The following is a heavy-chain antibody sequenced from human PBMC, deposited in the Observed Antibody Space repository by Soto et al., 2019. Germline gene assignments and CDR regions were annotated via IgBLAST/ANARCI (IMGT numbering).Heavy chain of an antibody. D-gene: IGHD4-17*01. J-gene: IGHJ4*02. Sequence: GGSLRLSCAASGFTVSSNYMSWVRQAPGKGLEWVSVIYSGGSTYYADSVKGRFTISRDNSKNTLYLQMNSLRAEDTAVYYCARDSDDYGDSGPGYWGQGTLVTVSS. V-gene: IGHV3-66*01. CDR2: IYSGGST. CDR1: GFTVSSNY. CDR3: ARDSDDYGDSGPGY.